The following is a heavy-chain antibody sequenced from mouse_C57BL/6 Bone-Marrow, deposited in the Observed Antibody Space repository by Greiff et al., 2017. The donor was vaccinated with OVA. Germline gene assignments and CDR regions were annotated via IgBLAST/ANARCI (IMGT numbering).Heavy chain of an antibody. D-gene: IGHD2-4*01. V-gene: IGHV1-26*01. CDR2: INPNNGGT. Sequence: EVQLQQSGPELVKPGASVKISCKASGYTFTDYYMNWVKQSHGKSLEWIGDINPNNGGTSYNQKFKGKATLTVDKSSSTAYMELRSLTSEDSAVYYCARKEDDYDDGEVFDYWGRGTTLTVSS. CDR3: ARKEDDYDDGEVFDY. CDR1: GYTFTDYY. J-gene: IGHJ2*01.